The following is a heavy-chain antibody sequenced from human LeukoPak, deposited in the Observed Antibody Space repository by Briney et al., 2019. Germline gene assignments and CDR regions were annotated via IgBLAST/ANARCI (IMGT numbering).Heavy chain of an antibody. CDR1: GFTFSSYA. Sequence: GGSLRLSCAASGFTFSSYAMSWARQAPGKGLEWVSAISGSGGSTYYADSVKGRFTISRDNSKNTLYLQMNSLRAEDTAVYYCAKGPRAIFGVVIIGVQHWGQGTLVTVSS. V-gene: IGHV3-23*01. CDR3: AKGPRAIFGVVIIGVQH. J-gene: IGHJ1*01. D-gene: IGHD3-3*01. CDR2: ISGSGGST.